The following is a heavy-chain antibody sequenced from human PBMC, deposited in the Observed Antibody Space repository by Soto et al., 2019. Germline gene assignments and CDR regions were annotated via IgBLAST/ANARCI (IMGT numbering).Heavy chain of an antibody. V-gene: IGHV3-23*01. Sequence: GSLRLSCAGSGFNWSSFAMTWVRQAPGKGLEWVSTISGGGGSRFYADSVKGRFTLTRDNSKDTVYLQMNSLRVEDTAFYYCAKEGTAEWIHYYYPTDVWGRGTPVTVSS. CDR3: AKEGTAEWIHYYYPTDV. CDR1: GFNWSSFA. D-gene: IGHD5-18*01. J-gene: IGHJ6*02. CDR2: ISGGGGSR.